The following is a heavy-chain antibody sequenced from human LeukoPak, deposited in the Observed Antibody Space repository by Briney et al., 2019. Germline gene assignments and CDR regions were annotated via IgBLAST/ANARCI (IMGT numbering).Heavy chain of an antibody. CDR3: AKDPSYDYGMDV. V-gene: IGHV3-23*01. J-gene: IGHJ6*04. CDR2: ISGSGGST. Sequence: GGSLRLSCVASGFTFSSYAMSWVRQAPGKGLGWVSAISGSGGSTYYADSVKGRFTISRDNSKNTLYLQMNSLRVEDTAVYSCAKDPSYDYGMDVWGKGTTVTVSS. CDR1: GFTFSSYA.